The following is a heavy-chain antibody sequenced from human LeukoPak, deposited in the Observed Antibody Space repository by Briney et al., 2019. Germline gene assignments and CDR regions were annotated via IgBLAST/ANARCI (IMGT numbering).Heavy chain of an antibody. CDR3: ARGYYYGSGSYYNRYYYYMDV. D-gene: IGHD3-10*01. CDR2: IYYSGST. J-gene: IGHJ6*03. Sequence: PSETLSLTCTVSGGSISNYYWSWIRQPPGKGLEWIGYIYYSGSTNYNPSLKSRVTISVDTSKNQFSLKLSSVTAADTAVYYCARGYYYGSGSYYNRYYYYMDVWGKGTTVTISS. CDR1: GGSISNYY. V-gene: IGHV4-59*01.